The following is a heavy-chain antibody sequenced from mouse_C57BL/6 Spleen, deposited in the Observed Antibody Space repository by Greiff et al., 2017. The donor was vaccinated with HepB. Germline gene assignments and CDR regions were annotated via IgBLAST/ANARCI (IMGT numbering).Heavy chain of an antibody. CDR2: INPYNGGT. V-gene: IGHV1-19*01. D-gene: IGHD4-1*01. CDR1: GYTFTDYY. CDR3: ARSGGTDWYFDV. Sequence: EVQLQQSGPVLVKPGASVKMSCKASGYTFTDYYMNWVKQSHGKSLEWIGVINPYNGGTSYNQKFKGKATLTVDKSSSTAYMELNSLTSEDSAVYYCARSGGTDWYFDVWGTGTTVTVSS. J-gene: IGHJ1*03.